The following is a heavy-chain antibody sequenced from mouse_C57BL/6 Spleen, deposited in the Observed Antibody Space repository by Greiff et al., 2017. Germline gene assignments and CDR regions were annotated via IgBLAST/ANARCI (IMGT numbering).Heavy chain of an antibody. V-gene: IGHV5-16*01. J-gene: IGHJ4*01. CDR2: INYDGSST. CDR1: GFTFSDYY. D-gene: IGHD2-4*01. Sequence: DVQLQESEGGLVQPGSSMKLSCTASGFTFSDYYMAWVRQVPEKGLEWVANINYDGSSTYYLDYLKSRFIISRDNAKNILYLQMSSLKSEETATYYCARGGYDYDESYAMDYWGQGTSVTVSS. CDR3: ARGGYDYDESYAMDY.